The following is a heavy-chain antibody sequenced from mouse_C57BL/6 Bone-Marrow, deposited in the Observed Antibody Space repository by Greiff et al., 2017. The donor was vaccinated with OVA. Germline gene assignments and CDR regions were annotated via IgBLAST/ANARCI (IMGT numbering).Heavy chain of an antibody. CDR2: IYPRDGST. Sequence: VKQRPGQGLEWIGWIYPRDGSTKYNEKFKGKATLTVDTSSSTAYMELHSLTSEDSAVYFCARNGNPWFAYWGQGTLVTVSA. V-gene: IGHV1-85*01. J-gene: IGHJ3*01. CDR3: ARNGNPWFAY. D-gene: IGHD2-1*01.